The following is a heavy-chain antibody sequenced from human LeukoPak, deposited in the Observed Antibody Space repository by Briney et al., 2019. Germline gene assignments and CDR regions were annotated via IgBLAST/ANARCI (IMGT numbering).Heavy chain of an antibody. V-gene: IGHV3-53*01. CDR3: AKVGYSSGWYDTDYFQH. J-gene: IGHJ1*01. D-gene: IGHD6-19*01. CDR1: GFTVSSNY. Sequence: GGSLRLSCAASGFTVSSNYMSWVRQAPGKGLEWVSVIYSGGSTYYADSVKGRFTISRDNSKNTLYLQMNSLRAEDTAVYYCAKVGYSSGWYDTDYFQHWGQGTLVTVSS. CDR2: IYSGGST.